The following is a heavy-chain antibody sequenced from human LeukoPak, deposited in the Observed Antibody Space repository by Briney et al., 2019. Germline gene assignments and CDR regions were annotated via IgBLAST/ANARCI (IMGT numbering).Heavy chain of an antibody. CDR2: CCGSGISP. Sequence: GFLRLSCAASGITLSNYVMWWVRPAPGEGLGGVSGCCGSGISPYYADAVRGRFTVSRDNSKNTLYLQMNSLRAEDTAVYYCAKREDYYDSSGYWSFDYWGQGTLVTVSS. CDR1: GITLSNYV. CDR3: AKREDYYDSSGYWSFDY. J-gene: IGHJ4*02. D-gene: IGHD3-22*01. V-gene: IGHV3-23*01.